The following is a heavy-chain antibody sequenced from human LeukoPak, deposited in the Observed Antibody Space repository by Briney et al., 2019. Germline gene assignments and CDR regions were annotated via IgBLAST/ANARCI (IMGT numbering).Heavy chain of an antibody. D-gene: IGHD6-13*01. CDR1: GYTFTSYG. CDR3: ARDAGYSSSWYGDY. CDR2: ISAYNGNT. Sequence: ASVKVSCKASGYTFTSYGISWVRQAPGQGLEWMGWISAYNGNTNYAQKLQGRVTMTTDTSTSTAYMELRSLRSDDTAVYYRARDAGYSSSWYGDYWGQGTLVTVSS. J-gene: IGHJ4*02. V-gene: IGHV1-18*01.